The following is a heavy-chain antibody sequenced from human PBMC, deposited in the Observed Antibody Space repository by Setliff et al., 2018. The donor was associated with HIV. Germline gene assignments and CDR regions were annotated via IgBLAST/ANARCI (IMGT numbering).Heavy chain of an antibody. CDR1: GFDFSSHA. D-gene: IGHD6-13*01. Sequence: HPGGSLRLSCAASGFDFSSHAMSWVRQAPGKGLEWLSVISGHTIHVYYADSVKGRLTISIDNSKNTLYLQLNSLRAEDTAVYYCARESGPYSSSWYPIDYWGQGTLVTVSS. V-gene: IGHV3-23*01. CDR2: ISGHTIHV. J-gene: IGHJ4*02. CDR3: ARESGPYSSSWYPIDY.